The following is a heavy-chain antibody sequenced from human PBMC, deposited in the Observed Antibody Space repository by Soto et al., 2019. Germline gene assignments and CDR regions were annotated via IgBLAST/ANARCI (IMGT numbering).Heavy chain of an antibody. D-gene: IGHD3-22*01. CDR1: GGSISSGGYY. Sequence: QVQLQESGPGLVKPSQTLSLTCTVSGGSISSGGYYWSWIRQHPGKGLEWIGYIYYSGSTYYNPSHKSRVTITGDTSKTQFSLKRSSVTAADTAVYYCARVLGDSSGYYSPGVDYWGQGTLVTVSS. CDR2: IYYSGST. V-gene: IGHV4-31*03. CDR3: ARVLGDSSGYYSPGVDY. J-gene: IGHJ4*02.